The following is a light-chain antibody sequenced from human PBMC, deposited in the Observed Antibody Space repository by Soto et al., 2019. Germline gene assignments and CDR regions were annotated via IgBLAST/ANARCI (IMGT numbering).Light chain of an antibody. CDR1: QSIGTY. CDR3: QQSYSTVSWT. J-gene: IGKJ1*01. V-gene: IGKV1-39*01. CDR2: AAP. Sequence: DIQMTQSPSSLSASVGDRVTITCRASQSIGTYLNWYQQKLGKAPKLLIYAAPTLQSGVPPRFGGSGSGTEFILTIYSLEPEDFATYYCQQSYSTVSWTFGQGTKVDIK.